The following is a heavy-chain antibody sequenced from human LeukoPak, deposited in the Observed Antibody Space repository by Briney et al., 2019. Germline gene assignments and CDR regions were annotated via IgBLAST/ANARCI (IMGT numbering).Heavy chain of an antibody. D-gene: IGHD3-16*01. J-gene: IGHJ4*02. CDR3: AKAPKYDCVWGGHRSTLPYFDS. CDR1: GFTFSSYA. CDR2: ISGSGGSS. Sequence: PGGSLRLSCAASGFTFSSYAMSCVRQVPGLGLEWVSDISGSGGSSYYAGSVKGRLTISRDNSKNMLFLQMNSLRLEDTAVYYCAKAPKYDCVWGGHRSTLPYFDSWGQGALVTVSS. V-gene: IGHV3-23*01.